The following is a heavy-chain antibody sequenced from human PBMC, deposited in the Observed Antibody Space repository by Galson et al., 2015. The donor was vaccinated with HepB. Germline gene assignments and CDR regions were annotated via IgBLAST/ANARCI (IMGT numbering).Heavy chain of an antibody. J-gene: IGHJ4*02. D-gene: IGHD2-21*02. CDR2: IYYSGST. Sequence: ETLSLTCTVSGGSVSSGSYYWSWIRQPPGKGLEWIGYIYYSGSTNYNPSLKSRVTISVDTSKNQFSLKLSSVTAADTAVYYCARIVDCGGDCYHLDYWGQGTLVTVSS. CDR1: GGSVSSGSYY. V-gene: IGHV4-61*01. CDR3: ARIVDCGGDCYHLDY.